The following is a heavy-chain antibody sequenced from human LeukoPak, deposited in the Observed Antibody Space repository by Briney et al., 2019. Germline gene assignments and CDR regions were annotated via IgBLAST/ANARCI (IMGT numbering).Heavy chain of an antibody. J-gene: IGHJ6*03. Sequence: SETLSLTCTVSGGSLRSNNHYWGWIRQSPGKGLEWIGNIHYSGSAYYNPSLESRVTISADTSKNQFSLKLSSVTAADTAVYYCARLVWYYYYMDVWGKGTTVTIPS. V-gene: IGHV4-39*01. CDR2: IHYSGSA. D-gene: IGHD2-8*01. CDR3: ARLVWYYYYMDV. CDR1: GGSLRSNNHY.